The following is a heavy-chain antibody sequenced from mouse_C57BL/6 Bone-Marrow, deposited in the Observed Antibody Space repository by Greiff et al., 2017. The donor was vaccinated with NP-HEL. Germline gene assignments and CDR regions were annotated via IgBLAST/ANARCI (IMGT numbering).Heavy chain of an antibody. Sequence: VHVKQSVAELVRPGASVKLSCTASGFNIKNTYMHWVKQRPEQGLEWIGRIDPANGNTKYAPKFQGKATITADTSSNTAYLQLSSLTSEDTAIYYCARERGHYYGKDYYAMDYWGQGTSVTVSS. CDR1: GFNIKNTY. CDR2: IDPANGNT. CDR3: ARERGHYYGKDYYAMDY. D-gene: IGHD1-1*01. J-gene: IGHJ4*01. V-gene: IGHV14-3*01.